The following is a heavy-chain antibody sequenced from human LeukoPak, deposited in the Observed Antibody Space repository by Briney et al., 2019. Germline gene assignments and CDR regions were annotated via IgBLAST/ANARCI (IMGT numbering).Heavy chain of an antibody. Sequence: SETLSLTCTVSGGSISSGSYYWSWIRQPAGKGLEWIGRIYTSGSTYYNPSLKSRVTISVDTSKYQFSLKLSSATAADTAVYYCARTLPLSQWLVGPFDIWGQGTMVTVSS. J-gene: IGHJ3*02. CDR3: ARTLPLSQWLVGPFDI. V-gene: IGHV4-61*02. D-gene: IGHD6-19*01. CDR2: IYTSGST. CDR1: GGSISSGSYY.